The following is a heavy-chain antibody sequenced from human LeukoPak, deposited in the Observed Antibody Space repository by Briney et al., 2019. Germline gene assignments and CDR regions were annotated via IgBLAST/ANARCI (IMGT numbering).Heavy chain of an antibody. CDR2: IRYDGSEE. CDR1: GFTFRTYW. CDR3: TRGAWDGYNYG. V-gene: IGHV3-7*04. D-gene: IGHD5-24*01. Sequence: GGSLRLSCAASGFTFRTYWMSWVRQAPGKGLDGVAYIRYDGSEEYYVDSVKGRFTISRDNAKNSLYLQLNSLGAEDTAMYYCTRGAWDGYNYGWGQGTLVTVSS. J-gene: IGHJ1*01.